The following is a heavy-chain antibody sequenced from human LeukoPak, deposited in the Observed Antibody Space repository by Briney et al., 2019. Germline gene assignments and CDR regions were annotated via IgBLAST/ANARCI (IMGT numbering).Heavy chain of an antibody. CDR2: IYYSGSS. Sequence: SETLSLTCTVSGGSISGYYWSWIRQPPGKGLEWIGYIYYSGSSKYNPSLKSRVTMSVDTSRNQFSLKLSSVTAADTAVYYCARGGLENGYHSNDGFDIWGQGTMVTVSS. V-gene: IGHV4-59*01. CDR3: ARGGLENGYHSNDGFDI. J-gene: IGHJ3*02. CDR1: GGSISGYY. D-gene: IGHD3-22*01.